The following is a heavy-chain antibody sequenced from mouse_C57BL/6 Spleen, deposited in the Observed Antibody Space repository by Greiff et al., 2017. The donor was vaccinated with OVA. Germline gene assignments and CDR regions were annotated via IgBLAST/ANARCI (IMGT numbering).Heavy chain of an antibody. Sequence: EVQLVESGGGLVQPGGSMKLSCAASGFTFSDAWMDWVRQSPEKGLEWVAEIRNTANKHATYYAESVKGRFTISKDDSKSSVYLQMNSLRAEDTGIYYGTRPSEYYGSSYDYFDYWGQGTTLTVSS. CDR3: TRPSEYYGSSYDYFDY. D-gene: IGHD1-1*01. CDR2: IRNTANKHAT. J-gene: IGHJ2*01. CDR1: GFTFSDAW. V-gene: IGHV6-6*01.